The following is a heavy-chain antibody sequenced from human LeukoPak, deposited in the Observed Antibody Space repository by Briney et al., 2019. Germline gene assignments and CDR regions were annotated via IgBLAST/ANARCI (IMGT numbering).Heavy chain of an antibody. V-gene: IGHV1-2*02. CDR3: ARLLAYDLWFGDRNYYYYMDV. CDR1: GYTFTSYG. Sequence: ASVKVSCKASGYTFTSYGISWVRQAPGQGLEWMGWISAYSGGTNYAQKFQGRVTMTRDTSISTAYMELSRLRSDDTAVYYCARLLAYDLWFGDRNYYYYMDVWGKGTTVTVSS. J-gene: IGHJ6*03. CDR2: ISAYSGGT. D-gene: IGHD3-10*01.